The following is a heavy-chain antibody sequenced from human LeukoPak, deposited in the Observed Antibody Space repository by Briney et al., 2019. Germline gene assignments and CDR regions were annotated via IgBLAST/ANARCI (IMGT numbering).Heavy chain of an antibody. V-gene: IGHV1-8*01. CDR3: AEANYYDSSVYPIGDY. CDR2: MNPNSGNT. Sequence: ASVKVSCKASGYTFTSYDINWVRQATGQGLEWMGWMNPNSGNTGYAQKFQGRVTMTRNTSISTAYMELSSLRSEDTAVYYCAEANYYDSSVYPIGDYWGQGPLVTVSS. CDR1: GYTFTSYD. D-gene: IGHD3-22*01. J-gene: IGHJ4*02.